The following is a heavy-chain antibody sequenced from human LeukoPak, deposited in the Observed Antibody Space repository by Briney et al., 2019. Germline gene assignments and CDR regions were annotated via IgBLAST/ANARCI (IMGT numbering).Heavy chain of an antibody. Sequence: GGSLRLSCAASGFTFSSYAMHWVRQAPGKGLEWVAVISYDGSNKYYADSVKGRFTISRDNSKNTLYLQMNSLRAEDTAVYYCARDSGGAIASYYMDVWGKGTTVTVSS. CDR1: GFTFSSYA. D-gene: IGHD2-2*02. CDR3: ARDSGGAIASYYMDV. J-gene: IGHJ6*03. CDR2: ISYDGSNK. V-gene: IGHV3-30*07.